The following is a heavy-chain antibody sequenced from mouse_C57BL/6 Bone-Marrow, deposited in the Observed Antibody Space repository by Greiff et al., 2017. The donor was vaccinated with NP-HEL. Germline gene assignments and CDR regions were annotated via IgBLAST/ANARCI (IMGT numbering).Heavy chain of an antibody. V-gene: IGHV1-64*01. CDR2: IHPNSGST. J-gene: IGHJ2*01. Sequence: QVQLQQPGAELVKPGASVKLSCKASGYTFTSYWMHWEKQRPGQGLEWIGMIHPNSGSTNYNEKFKSKATLTVDKSSSTAYMQLSSLTSEDSAVYYCARWALWMGRSYYFDYWGQGTTLTVSS. D-gene: IGHD1-1*02. CDR3: ARWALWMGRSYYFDY. CDR1: GYTFTSYW.